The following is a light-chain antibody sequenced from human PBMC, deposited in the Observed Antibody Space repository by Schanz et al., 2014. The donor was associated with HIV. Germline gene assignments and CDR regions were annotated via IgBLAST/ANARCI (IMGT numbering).Light chain of an antibody. Sequence: NFMLTQPHSVSESPGKTVTISCTRSSGSIANNYVQWYQQRPGSGPTTVIYEDNQRPSGVPDRFSGSIDSSSNSASLTISGLKTKDEADYYCQSYDSRHSHVVLGGGTKLLVL. V-gene: IGLV6-57*04. J-gene: IGLJ2*01. CDR2: EDN. CDR1: SGSIANNY. CDR3: QSYDSRHSHVV.